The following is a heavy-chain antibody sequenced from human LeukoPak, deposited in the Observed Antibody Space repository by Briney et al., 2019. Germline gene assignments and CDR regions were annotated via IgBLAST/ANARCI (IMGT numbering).Heavy chain of an antibody. CDR2: IYYSGST. CDR3: ARDSSGYSRFGP. CDR1: GGSISSGGYY. Sequence: SQTLSLTCTVSGGSISSGGYYWSWIRQHPGKGLEWIGYIYYSGSTYYNPSLKSRVAISVDTSKNQFSLKLSSVTAADTAVYYCARDSSGYSRFGPWGQGTLVTVSS. D-gene: IGHD3-22*01. V-gene: IGHV4-31*03. J-gene: IGHJ5*02.